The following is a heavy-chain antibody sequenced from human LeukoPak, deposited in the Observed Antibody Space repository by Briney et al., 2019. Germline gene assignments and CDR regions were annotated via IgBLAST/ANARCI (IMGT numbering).Heavy chain of an antibody. CDR3: AKSGLFKGVVPAGYFDY. D-gene: IGHD2-2*01. CDR2: ISGSGGST. Sequence: GGSLRLSCAASGFTFSSYAMSWVRQAPGKGLEWVSAISGSGGSTYYADSVKGRFTISRDNSKNTLYLQMNSLRAEDTAVYYCAKSGLFKGVVPAGYFDYWGQGTLVTVSS. V-gene: IGHV3-23*01. CDR1: GFTFSSYA. J-gene: IGHJ4*02.